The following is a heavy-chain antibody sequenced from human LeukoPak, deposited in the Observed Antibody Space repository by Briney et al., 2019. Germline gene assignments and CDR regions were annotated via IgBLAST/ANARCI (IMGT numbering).Heavy chain of an antibody. Sequence: PGGSLRLSCAASGFTFDDYGMSWVRQAPGKGLEWVSGINWNGGNTGYADSAKGRFSISRDNAKNSLYLQMNSLRAEDTALYYCARPIRYYYDSSGYLPVFDYWGQGTLVTVSS. CDR3: ARPIRYYYDSSGYLPVFDY. D-gene: IGHD3-22*01. CDR1: GFTFDDYG. CDR2: INWNGGNT. J-gene: IGHJ4*02. V-gene: IGHV3-20*04.